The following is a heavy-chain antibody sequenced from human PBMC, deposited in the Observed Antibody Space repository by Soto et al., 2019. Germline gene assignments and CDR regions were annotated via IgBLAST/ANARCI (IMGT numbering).Heavy chain of an antibody. CDR1: VLTFSSYW. J-gene: IGHJ3*02. CDR3: ARGLAFDI. Sequence: PGGSLRLSCAASVLTFSSYWMSWVRQAPGKGLEWVANIKQDGSEKYYVDSVKGRFTISRDNAKNSLYLQMNSLRAEDTAVYYCARGLAFDIWGQGTMVTVSS. V-gene: IGHV3-7*01. CDR2: IKQDGSEK.